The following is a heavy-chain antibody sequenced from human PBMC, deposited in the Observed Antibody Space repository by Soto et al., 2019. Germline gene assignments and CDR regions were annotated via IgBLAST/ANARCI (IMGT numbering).Heavy chain of an antibody. CDR1: GGSISSSNW. CDR2: IYHSGST. CDR3: AKGIKGITIFGVVTYRFAY. J-gene: IGHJ4*02. Sequence: PSETLSLSCAVSGGSISSSNWWSWVRQPPGKGLEGIGEIYHSGSTNYNPSLKSRVTISVDKFKNQFSLKLSSVTAADTAVYYCAKGIKGITIFGVVTYRFAYWGQGTLVTVSS. D-gene: IGHD3-3*01. V-gene: IGHV4-4*02.